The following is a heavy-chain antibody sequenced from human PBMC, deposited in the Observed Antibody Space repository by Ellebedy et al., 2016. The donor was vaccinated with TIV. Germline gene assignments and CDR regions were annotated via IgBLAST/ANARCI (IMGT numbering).Heavy chain of an antibody. D-gene: IGHD5-18*01. CDR3: ARVAYSYYYNGMDV. CDR1: RFSLSTSGMC. Sequence: SGPTLVKPTQTLTLTCTFSRFSLSTSGMCVSWIRQPPGKALEWLALIDWDDDKYYSTSLKTRLTISKDTSKNQVVLIMTNMDPVDTATYYCARVAYSYYYNGMDVWGQGTTVTVSS. V-gene: IGHV2-70*01. J-gene: IGHJ6*02. CDR2: IDWDDDK.